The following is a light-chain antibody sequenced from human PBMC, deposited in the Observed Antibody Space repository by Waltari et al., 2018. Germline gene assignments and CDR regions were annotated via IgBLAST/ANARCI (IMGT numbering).Light chain of an antibody. J-gene: IGKJ1*01. CDR3: QQYGGSPRT. Sequence: EIVLTQTPGTLSLSPGERATLSCRASQSVSSNYLAWYQHKPGQAPRPLIYGASSSATGIPDRCSGSGSCTEFTLTVSRVEPEDFAVYYCQQYGGSPRTFGQGTKVEIK. CDR2: GAS. CDR1: QSVSSNY. V-gene: IGKV3-20*01.